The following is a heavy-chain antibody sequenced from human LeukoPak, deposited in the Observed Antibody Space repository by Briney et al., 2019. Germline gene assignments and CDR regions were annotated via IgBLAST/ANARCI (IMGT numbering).Heavy chain of an antibody. J-gene: IGHJ4*02. CDR3: ARRYYYDSSGSNFDY. D-gene: IGHD3-22*01. V-gene: IGHV3-48*03. CDR2: ISSSGSTI. CDR1: GFTFSSYE. Sequence: TGGSLRLSCAASGFTFSSYEMNWVRQAPGKGLEWVSYISSSGSTIYYVDSVKGRFTISRDNAKNSLYLQMNSLRAEDTAAYYCARRYYYDSSGSNFDYWGQGTLVTVSS.